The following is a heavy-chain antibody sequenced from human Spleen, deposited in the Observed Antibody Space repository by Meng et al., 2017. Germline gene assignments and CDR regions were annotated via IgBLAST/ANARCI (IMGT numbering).Heavy chain of an antibody. V-gene: IGHV4-34*01. D-gene: IGHD6-13*01. CDR3: ARDAYSTSLSSATGFDY. Sequence: QVQLRQWGAGLLKPSETLSLTCAVYGGSFSGFYWNWFRQPPGKGLEWIAEINHSGSTNINPSLKSRVTILADTSKNQFSLKVRSVTAADTAVYYCARDAYSTSLSSATGFDYWGQGTLVTVSS. CDR2: INHSGST. J-gene: IGHJ4*02. CDR1: GGSFSGFY.